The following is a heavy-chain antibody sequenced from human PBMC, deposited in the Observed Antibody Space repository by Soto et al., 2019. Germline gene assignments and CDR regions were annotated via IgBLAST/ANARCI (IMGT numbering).Heavy chain of an antibody. J-gene: IGHJ6*02. D-gene: IGHD3-22*01. Sequence: PGGSLRLSCAASGFTFSDYYMSWIRQAPGKGLEWVSYISSSSGYTNYADSVKGRFTISRDNAKSIAYLQMNSLKTEDTAVYYCTRGWLWNYYYYGMDVWGQGTTVTVSS. V-gene: IGHV3-11*05. CDR1: GFTFSDYY. CDR3: TRGWLWNYYYYGMDV. CDR2: ISSSSGYT.